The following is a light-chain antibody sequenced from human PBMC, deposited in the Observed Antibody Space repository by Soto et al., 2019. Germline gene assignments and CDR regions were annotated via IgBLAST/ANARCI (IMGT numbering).Light chain of an antibody. J-gene: IGKJ1*01. CDR1: QSTNRW. Sequence: DIQMTQSPSALSASVGDRVIITCRASQSTNRWLAWYQQKPDKAPKLLIYQSFSLESGVSSRFSGSGSGTEFTLTISSLQPDDSATYYCQQYDSYSWTFGQGTKVEI. CDR3: QQYDSYSWT. CDR2: QSF. V-gene: IGKV1-5*03.